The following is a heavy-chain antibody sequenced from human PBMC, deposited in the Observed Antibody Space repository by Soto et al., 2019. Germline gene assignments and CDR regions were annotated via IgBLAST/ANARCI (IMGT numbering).Heavy chain of an antibody. D-gene: IGHD6-19*01. CDR1: GFTFSSYG. V-gene: IGHV3-33*01. CDR3: ARDMGSGWAFDY. J-gene: IGHJ4*02. Sequence: QVQLVESGGGVVQPGRSLRLSCAASGFTFSSYGMHWVRQAPGKGLEWVAVIWYDGSNKYYAYSVKGRFTITRDNSKITLSLQMNRVRAEDTAVYYCARDMGSGWAFDYWGQGTLVTVSS. CDR2: IWYDGSNK.